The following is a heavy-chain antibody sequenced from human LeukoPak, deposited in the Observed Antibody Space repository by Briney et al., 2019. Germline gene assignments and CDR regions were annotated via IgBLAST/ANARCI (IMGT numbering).Heavy chain of an antibody. V-gene: IGHV3-7*04. CDR3: ARASSTDGYRYFDS. D-gene: IGHD5-18*01. J-gene: IGHJ4*02. CDR2: INRDGSEK. Sequence: GGSLRLSCAASEFTFSNFWMAWVRQSPGNGLQWVANINRDGSEKYYVDSVKGRFTISRDNAQNSLYLQLNSLRVEDTAIYYCARASSTDGYRYFDSWGQGTLVTVSS. CDR1: EFTFSNFW.